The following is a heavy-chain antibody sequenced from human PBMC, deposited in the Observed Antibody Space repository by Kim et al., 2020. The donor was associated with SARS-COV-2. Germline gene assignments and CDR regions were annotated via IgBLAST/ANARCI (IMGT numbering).Heavy chain of an antibody. J-gene: IGHJ4*02. D-gene: IGHD3-22*01. V-gene: IGHV3-15*01. CDR1: GFTFSNAW. CDR2: IKSKTDGGTT. Sequence: GGSLRLSCAASGFTFSNAWMSWVRQAPGKGLEWVGRIKSKTDGGTTDYAAPVKGRFTISRDDSKNTLYLQMNSLKTEDTAVYYCTTFPRGYYDTSGPSGGDYWGQGTLVTVSS. CDR3: TTFPRGYYDTSGPSGGDY.